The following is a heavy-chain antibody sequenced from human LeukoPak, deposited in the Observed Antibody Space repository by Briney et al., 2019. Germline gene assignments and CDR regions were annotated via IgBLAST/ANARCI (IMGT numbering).Heavy chain of an antibody. Sequence: ASVKVSCKASGYTFTGYYMHWVRQAPGQGLEWMGWINPNSGGTNYAQKFQGWVTMTRDASNSTAYMELSRLRSDDTAVYYCARGVRTAMVPFDYWGQGTLVTVSS. V-gene: IGHV1-2*04. CDR2: INPNSGGT. D-gene: IGHD5-18*01. CDR3: ARGVRTAMVPFDY. CDR1: GYTFTGYY. J-gene: IGHJ4*02.